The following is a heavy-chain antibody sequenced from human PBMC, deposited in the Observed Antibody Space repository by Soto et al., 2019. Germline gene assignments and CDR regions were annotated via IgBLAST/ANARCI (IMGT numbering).Heavy chain of an antibody. V-gene: IGHV3-64D*06. CDR1: GFTFSSYA. CDR3: VKDHSDGYNPHYFDY. CDR2: ISSNGGST. D-gene: IGHD5-12*01. Sequence: GGSLRLSCSASGFTFSSYAMHWVRQAPGKGLEYVSAISSNGGSTYYADSVKGRFTISRDNSKNTPYLQMSSLRAEDTAVYYCVKDHSDGYNPHYFDYWGQGTLVTVSS. J-gene: IGHJ4*02.